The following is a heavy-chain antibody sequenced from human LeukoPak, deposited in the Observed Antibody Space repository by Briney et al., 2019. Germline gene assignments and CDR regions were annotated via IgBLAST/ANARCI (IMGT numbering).Heavy chain of an antibody. CDR1: GYTFTSYD. CDR2: MNPNSGNT. J-gene: IGHJ6*03. CDR3: ARGLTYYYYYYMDV. V-gene: IGHV1-8*03. Sequence: ASVTVSCKASGYTFTSYDINWVRQASGQELEWMGWMNPNSGNTDYAQKFQGRVTITRNTSISTAYMELSSQRSEDTAVYYCARGLTYYYYYYMDVWGKGTTVTVSS.